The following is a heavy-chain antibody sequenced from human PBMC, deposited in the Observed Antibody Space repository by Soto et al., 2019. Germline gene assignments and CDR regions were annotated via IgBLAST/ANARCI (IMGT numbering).Heavy chain of an antibody. J-gene: IGHJ4*02. Sequence: GGFLRLSCAASGFTLSSYAMHWVRQAPGKGLEWVAVISYDGSNKYYADSVKGRFTISRDNSKNTLYLQMNSLRAEDTAVYYCAKGSASSRPYYFDSWGQGTLVTV. CDR2: ISYDGSNK. CDR3: AKGSASSRPYYFDS. V-gene: IGHV3-30-3*01. D-gene: IGHD2-2*01. CDR1: GFTLSSYA.